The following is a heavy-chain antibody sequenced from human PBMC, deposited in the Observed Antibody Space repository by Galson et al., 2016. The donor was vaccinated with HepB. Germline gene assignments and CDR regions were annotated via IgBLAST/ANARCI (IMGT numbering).Heavy chain of an antibody. V-gene: IGHV3-23*01. CDR2: ISGSGVGT. CDR3: ARDPQYQLTNYYYYGMDV. Sequence: SLRLSCAASGFTFTSAWMSWVRQAPGKRLEWVSAISGSGVGTYYADSVKGRFTISRDNSKNTLYLQMNSLRAEDTAVYYCARDPQYQLTNYYYYGMDVWGQGTMVTV. D-gene: IGHD2-2*01. J-gene: IGHJ6*02. CDR1: GFTFTSAW.